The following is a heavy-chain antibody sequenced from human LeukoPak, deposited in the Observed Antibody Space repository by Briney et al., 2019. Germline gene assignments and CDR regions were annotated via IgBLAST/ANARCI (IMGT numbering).Heavy chain of an antibody. CDR3: AELGITMIGGV. J-gene: IGHJ6*04. D-gene: IGHD3-10*02. Sequence: GGSLRLSCAASGFTFDDYTMSWVRQAPGKGLEWVSSISRSSSYIYYADSVKGRFTISRDNAKNSLYLQMNSLRAEDTAVYYCAELGITMIGGVWGKGTTVTISS. V-gene: IGHV3-21*01. CDR2: ISRSSSYI. CDR1: GFTFDDYT.